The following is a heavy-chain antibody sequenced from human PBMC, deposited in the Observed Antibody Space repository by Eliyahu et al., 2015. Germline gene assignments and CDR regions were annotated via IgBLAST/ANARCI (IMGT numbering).Heavy chain of an antibody. Sequence: LVKPSETLSLTCTVSGGSVSSGSYYWSWIRQPPGKGLEWIGYIYYSGSTNYNPSLKSRVTISVDTSKNQFSLKLSSVTAADTAVYYCASQPETRPYSSSWSLDYWGQGTLVTVSS. J-gene: IGHJ4*02. CDR3: ASQPETRPYSSSWSLDY. CDR2: IYYSGST. D-gene: IGHD6-13*01. V-gene: IGHV4-61*01. CDR1: GGSVSSGSYY.